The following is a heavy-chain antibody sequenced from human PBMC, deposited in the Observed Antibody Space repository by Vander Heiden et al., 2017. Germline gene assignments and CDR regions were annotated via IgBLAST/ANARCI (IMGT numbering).Heavy chain of an antibody. J-gene: IGHJ4*02. V-gene: IGHV3-21*01. CDR3: ARVIAAAGTYFDY. D-gene: IGHD6-13*01. CDR1: GFAFSSYS. CDR2: ISSSSSYI. Sequence: EVRLVESGGGLVKPGGSLRLSCAASGFAFSSYSMNWVRQAPGKGLEWVSSISSSSSYIYYADSVKGRFTISRDNAKNSLYLQMNSLRAEDTAVYYCARVIAAAGTYFDYWGQGTLVTVSS.